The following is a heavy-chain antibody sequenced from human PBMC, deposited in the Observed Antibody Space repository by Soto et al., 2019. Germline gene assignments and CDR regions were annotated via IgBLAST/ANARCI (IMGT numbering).Heavy chain of an antibody. J-gene: IGHJ4*02. V-gene: IGHV3-23*01. CDR1: GFTFSSYA. Sequence: GGSLRLSCAASGFTFSSYAMSWVRQAPGKGLEWGSAISGSGGSTYYADSVKGRFTISRDNSKNTLYLQMNSLRAEDTAVYYCAKDGGRYGRYYFDYWGQGTLVTVSS. CDR2: ISGSGGST. D-gene: IGHD5-18*01. CDR3: AKDGGRYGRYYFDY.